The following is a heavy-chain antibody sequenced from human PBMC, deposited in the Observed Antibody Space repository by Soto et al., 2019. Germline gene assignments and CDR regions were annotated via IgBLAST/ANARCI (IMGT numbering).Heavy chain of an antibody. V-gene: IGHV4-59*01. D-gene: IGHD3-22*01. CDR3: ARDQSSQYYYDSSGYYPGSYYYGMDV. CDR2: IYYSGST. CDR1: GGSISSYY. Sequence: SETLSLTCTVSGGSISSYYWSWIRQPPGKGLEWIGYIYYSGSTNYNPSLKSRVTISVDTSKNQFSLKLSSVTAADTAVYYCARDQSSQYYYDSSGYYPGSYYYGMDVWGQGTTVTVS. J-gene: IGHJ6*02.